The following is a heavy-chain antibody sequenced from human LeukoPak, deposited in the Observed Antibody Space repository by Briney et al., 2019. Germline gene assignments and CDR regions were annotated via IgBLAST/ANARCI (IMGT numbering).Heavy chain of an antibody. D-gene: IGHD3-22*01. Sequence: ASVKVSCKASGYTFTSYYMHWVRQAPGQGLEWMGWISAYNGNTNYAQKLQGRVTMTTDTSTSTAYMELRSLRSDDTAVYYCARVKIAFYYMDVWGKGTTVTVSS. CDR1: GYTFTSYY. V-gene: IGHV1-18*04. CDR2: ISAYNGNT. J-gene: IGHJ6*03. CDR3: ARVKIAFYYMDV.